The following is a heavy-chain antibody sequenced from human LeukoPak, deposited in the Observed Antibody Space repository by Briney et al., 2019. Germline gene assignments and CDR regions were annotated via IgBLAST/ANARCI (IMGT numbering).Heavy chain of an antibody. V-gene: IGHV3-30*18. J-gene: IGHJ4*02. CDR1: GXTFSSYG. Sequence: GGSLRLSCAASGXTFSSYGMHWVRQAPGKGLEWVAVISYDGSNKYYADSVKGRFTISRDNSKNTLYLQMNSLRAEDTAVYYCAKERGDKRRITMVRGDYFDYWGQGTLVTVSS. CDR2: ISYDGSNK. D-gene: IGHD3-10*01. CDR3: AKERGDKRRITMVRGDYFDY.